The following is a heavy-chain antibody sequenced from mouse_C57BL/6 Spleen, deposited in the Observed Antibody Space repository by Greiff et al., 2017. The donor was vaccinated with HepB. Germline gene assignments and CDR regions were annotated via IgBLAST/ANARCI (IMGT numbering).Heavy chain of an antibody. CDR3: ARAYRIYFDY. CDR1: GYTFTDYY. Sequence: EVQLQQSGPELVKPGASVKISCKASGYTFTDYYMNWVKQSHGKSLEWIGDINPNNGGTSYNQKFKGKATLTVDKSSSTAYMELRSLTSEDSAVYYCARAYRIYFDYWGQGTTLTVSS. V-gene: IGHV1-26*01. J-gene: IGHJ2*01. CDR2: INPNNGGT. D-gene: IGHD6-5*01.